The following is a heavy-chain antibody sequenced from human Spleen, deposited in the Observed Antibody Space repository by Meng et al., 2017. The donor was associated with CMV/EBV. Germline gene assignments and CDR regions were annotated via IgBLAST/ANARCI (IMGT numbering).Heavy chain of an antibody. D-gene: IGHD3-16*01. V-gene: IGHV3-43*01. CDR2: ISRDGENT. CDR1: GFSVDEYT. Sequence: AASGFSVDEYTMHWVRQIPGKGLEWVSLISRDGENTYYAGSVKGRFTISRDNSKNSLYLQMNSLRSEDTALYYCAKDIPGYGGFDYWGQGTLVTVSS. CDR3: AKDIPGYGGFDY. J-gene: IGHJ4*02.